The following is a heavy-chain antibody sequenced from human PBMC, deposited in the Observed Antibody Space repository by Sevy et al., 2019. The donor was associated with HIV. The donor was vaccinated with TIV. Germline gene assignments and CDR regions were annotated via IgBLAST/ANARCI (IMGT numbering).Heavy chain of an antibody. V-gene: IGHV3-30-3*01. Sequence: GGSLRLSCAASGFAFSNYYAMHWVRQAPGKGLEWVALISYDGSDTYYGDSVMGRFTVSRDNFKNTLFLQMNSLTTEDTALYYWARPRANYVDHYFFYAMDVWGQGTTVTVSS. CDR1: GFAFSNYYA. CDR2: ISYDGSDT. CDR3: ARPRANYVDHYFFYAMDV. J-gene: IGHJ6*02. D-gene: IGHD4-17*01.